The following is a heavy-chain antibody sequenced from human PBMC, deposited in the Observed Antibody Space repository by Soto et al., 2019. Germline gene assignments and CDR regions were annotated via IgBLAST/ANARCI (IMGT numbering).Heavy chain of an antibody. J-gene: IGHJ6*02. V-gene: IGHV4-34*01. CDR2: INHSGST. CDR1: GGSFSGYY. CDR3: ARVKSLRTECIAVAGEPGRDYYYGMDV. Sequence: SESLSLSCAVYGGSFSGYYWSWIRQPPGKGLEWIGEINHSGSTNYNPSLKSRVTISVDTSKNQFSLKLSSVTAADTAVYYCARVKSLRTECIAVAGEPGRDYYYGMDVWGQGTAVTVSS. D-gene: IGHD6-19*01.